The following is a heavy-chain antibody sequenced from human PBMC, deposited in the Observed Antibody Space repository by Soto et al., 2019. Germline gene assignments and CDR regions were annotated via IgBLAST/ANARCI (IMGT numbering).Heavy chain of an antibody. D-gene: IGHD1-26*01. CDR1: GFSVSSTY. V-gene: IGHV3-53*02. Sequence: EVQLVETGGGLIQPGGSLRLSCAASGFSVSSTYLSWVRQAPGKGLDWVSLIYRGGDTTYADSVKGRFTLSRDNSKNALYREMNSLRVEDTAVYYCASPSYSGTDWNFQHWGQGTLVTVSS. CDR2: IYRGGDT. J-gene: IGHJ1*01. CDR3: ASPSYSGTDWNFQH.